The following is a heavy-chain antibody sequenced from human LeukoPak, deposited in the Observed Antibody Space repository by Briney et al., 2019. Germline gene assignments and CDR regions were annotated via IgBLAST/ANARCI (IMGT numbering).Heavy chain of an antibody. J-gene: IGHJ4*02. CDR3: ARDIDGAMVRGVIVF. CDR1: GFTFRGYW. Sequence: ARGSLRLSCVGSGFTFRGYWMSWVRQPPGKGLEWVANINQDGSEKYYVDSLKGRFTISRDNAKNSLYLQMNSLRAEDTAVYYCARDIDGAMVRGVIVFWGQGTLVTVSS. D-gene: IGHD3-10*01. V-gene: IGHV3-7*05. CDR2: INQDGSEK.